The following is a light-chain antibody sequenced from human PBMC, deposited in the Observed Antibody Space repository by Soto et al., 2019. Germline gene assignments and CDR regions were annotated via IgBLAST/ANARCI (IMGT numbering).Light chain of an antibody. V-gene: IGKV3-20*01. CDR3: QQYYNWPLT. Sequence: EFVLTQSPGTLSLSPGERATLSCRASQTVRNNYLAWYQQKPGQAPRLLIYDASSRATGIPDRFSGGGSGTDFTLTISRLEPEDFAVYYCQQYYNWPLTFGGGTKVEIK. CDR2: DAS. J-gene: IGKJ4*01. CDR1: QTVRNNY.